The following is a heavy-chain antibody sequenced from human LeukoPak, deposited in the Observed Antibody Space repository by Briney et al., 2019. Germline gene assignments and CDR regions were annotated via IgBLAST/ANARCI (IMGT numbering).Heavy chain of an antibody. CDR2: INHSGST. Sequence: SETLSLTCAVYGGSFSGYYWSWIRQPPGKGLEWIGEINHSGSTNYNPSLKSRVTISVDTSKNQFSLKLSSVTAADTAVYYCPRAPTYYDYVWGSKSYYFDYWGQGTLVTVSS. D-gene: IGHD3-16*01. CDR1: GGSFSGYY. J-gene: IGHJ4*02. V-gene: IGHV4-34*01. CDR3: PRAPTYYDYVWGSKSYYFDY.